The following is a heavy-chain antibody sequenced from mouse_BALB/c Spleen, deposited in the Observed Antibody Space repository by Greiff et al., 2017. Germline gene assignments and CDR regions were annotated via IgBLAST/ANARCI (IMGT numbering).Heavy chain of an antibody. CDR3: ARCPLYYGNFLCYAMDY. D-gene: IGHD2-1*01. J-gene: IGHJ4*01. Sequence: VQLQQSGPELVKPGASMKISCKASGYSFTGYTMNWVKQSHGKNLEWIGLINPYNGGTSYNQKFKGKATLTVDKSSSTAYMELLSLTSEDSAVYYCARCPLYYGNFLCYAMDYWGQGTSVTVSS. CDR2: INPYNGGT. V-gene: IGHV1-18*01. CDR1: GYSFTGYT.